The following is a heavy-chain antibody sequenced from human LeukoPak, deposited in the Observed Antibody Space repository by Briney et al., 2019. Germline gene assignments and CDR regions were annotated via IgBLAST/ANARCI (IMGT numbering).Heavy chain of an antibody. CDR1: GGSISSGGYY. CDR2: IYYSRST. J-gene: IGHJ5*02. D-gene: IGHD2-2*03. CDR3: ARDGSAGFDP. Sequence: SETLSLTCTVSGGSISSGGYYWSWIRQHPGKGLEWIGYIYYSRSTYYNPSLKSRVTISVDTSKNQFSLKLSSVTAADTAVYYCARDGSAGFDPWGQGTLVTVSS. V-gene: IGHV4-31*03.